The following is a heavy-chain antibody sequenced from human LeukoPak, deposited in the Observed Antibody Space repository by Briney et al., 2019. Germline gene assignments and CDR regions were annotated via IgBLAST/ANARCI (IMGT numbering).Heavy chain of an antibody. CDR1: GFTFSSYW. J-gene: IGHJ3*02. CDR3: ARGGYYYDGYAFDI. V-gene: IGHV3-74*01. CDR2: INSDGSST. Sequence: GGSLRLSCAASGFTFSSYWMHWVRQAPGKGLVWVSRINSDGSSTSYADSVKGRFTISRDNAKNTLYLQMNSLRAEDTAVYYCARGGYYYDGYAFDIWGQGTMVTVSS. D-gene: IGHD3-22*01.